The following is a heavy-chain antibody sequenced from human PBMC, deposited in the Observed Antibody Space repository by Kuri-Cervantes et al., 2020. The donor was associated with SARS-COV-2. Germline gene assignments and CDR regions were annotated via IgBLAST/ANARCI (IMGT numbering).Heavy chain of an antibody. J-gene: IGHJ4*02. V-gene: IGHV3-7*01. CDR3: AREAFGYCSGGSCYSHY. CDR1: GFTFSSYW. D-gene: IGHD2-15*01. CDR2: IKQDGSEK. Sequence: GGSLRLCCAASGFTFSSYWMSWVRQAPGKGLEWVANIKQDGSEKYYVDSVKGRFTISRDNAKNSLYLQMNSLRAEDTAVYYCAREAFGYCSGGSCYSHYWGQGTLVTVSS.